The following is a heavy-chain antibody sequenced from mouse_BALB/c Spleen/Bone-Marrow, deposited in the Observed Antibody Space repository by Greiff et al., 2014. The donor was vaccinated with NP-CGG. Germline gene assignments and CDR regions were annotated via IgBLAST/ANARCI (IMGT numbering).Heavy chain of an antibody. D-gene: IGHD2-2*01. CDR2: IDPESGDT. Sequence: DVQLVESGAELVRPGASVRLSCTASDFNIKDYYIHWVKQRPVQGLEWIGWIDPESGDTEYAPKFQGKATMSADTSSNTAYLQLSSLTSEDTAVYYCNAGVTTKDWFSYWGQGTLVTVSA. CDR1: DFNIKDYY. V-gene: IGHV14-4*02. CDR3: NAGVTTKDWFSY. J-gene: IGHJ3*01.